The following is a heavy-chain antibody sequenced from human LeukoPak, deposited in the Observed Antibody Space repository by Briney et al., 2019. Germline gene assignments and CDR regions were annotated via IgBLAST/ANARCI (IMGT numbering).Heavy chain of an antibody. CDR2: IYHSGST. CDR1: GYSISSGYY. Sequence: SETLSLTCTVSGYSISSGYYWGWIRQPPGKGLEWIGSIYHSGSTYYNPSLKSRVTISVDTSKNQFSLKLGSVTAADTAVYYCASGRWGVIHYWGQGTLVTVSS. CDR3: ASGRWGVIHY. D-gene: IGHD3-10*01. V-gene: IGHV4-38-2*02. J-gene: IGHJ4*02.